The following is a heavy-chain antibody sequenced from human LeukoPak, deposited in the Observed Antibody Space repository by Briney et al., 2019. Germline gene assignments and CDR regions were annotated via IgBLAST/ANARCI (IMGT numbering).Heavy chain of an antibody. CDR1: GLTVSSNF. CDR2: IFGSGGSA. D-gene: IGHD3-3*01. Sequence: GGSLRLSCAASGLTVSSNFMSWVRQAPGKGLEWVSGIFGSGGSAHYADSVKGRFTISRDNSQNTVYLQMNSLRAEDTAVYYCAKGTLTIFGVVPFDYWGQGTLVTVSS. J-gene: IGHJ4*02. CDR3: AKGTLTIFGVVPFDY. V-gene: IGHV3-23*01.